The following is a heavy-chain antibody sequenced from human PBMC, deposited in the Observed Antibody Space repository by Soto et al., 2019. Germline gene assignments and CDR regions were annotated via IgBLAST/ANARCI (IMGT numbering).Heavy chain of an antibody. CDR1: GSHMNTDY. J-gene: IGHJ6*02. Sequence: SGTLSLNFEVSGSHMNTDYFAWIRHPPGKGLEWIGSIYHSGSTDSNPSLESRVSISIDNSKNQFSLNLSSVTAADTAVYYCARAMRDAYNFYFRGMDVWGQGTTVTVSS. CDR2: IYHSGST. D-gene: IGHD1-1*01. CDR3: ARAMRDAYNFYFRGMDV. V-gene: IGHV4-38-2*01.